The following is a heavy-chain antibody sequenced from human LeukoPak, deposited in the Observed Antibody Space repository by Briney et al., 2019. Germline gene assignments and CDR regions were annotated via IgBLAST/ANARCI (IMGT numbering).Heavy chain of an antibody. CDR2: ISGSGGAA. J-gene: IGHJ4*02. V-gene: IGHV3-23*01. D-gene: IGHD3-22*01. CDR3: AKDGYNYDSSGHFDY. Sequence: GGSLRLSCAASGFTFSTYAMHWVRQPPGKGLEWVSAISGSGGAAYHADADSVKGRFIISRDNSKNTLYLQINSLRVEDTAVYYCAKDGYNYDSSGHFDYWGQGTLVTVSS. CDR1: GFTFSTYA.